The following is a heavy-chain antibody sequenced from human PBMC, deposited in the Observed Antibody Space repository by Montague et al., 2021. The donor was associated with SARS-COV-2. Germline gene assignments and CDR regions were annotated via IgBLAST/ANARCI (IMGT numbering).Heavy chain of an antibody. CDR1: GGSISSGGYY. CDR2: IYYSGST. D-gene: IGHD3/OR15-3a*01. J-gene: IGHJ6*02. Sequence: TLSLTCTVSGGSISSGGYYWSWIRQPPGKGLEWLGYIYYSGSTYYNPSLKSRVSISVDTSKNQFSLNLTSVTAADAAVYYCARDLGGTGYYYGLDVWGQGTTVTVSS. V-gene: IGHV4-31*03. CDR3: ARDLGGTGYYYGLDV.